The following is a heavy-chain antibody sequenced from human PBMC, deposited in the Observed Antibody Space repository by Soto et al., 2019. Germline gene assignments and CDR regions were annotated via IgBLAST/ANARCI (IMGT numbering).Heavy chain of an antibody. J-gene: IGHJ5*02. CDR2: ISGSGGNT. V-gene: IGHV3-23*01. Sequence: EVQLLESGGGLVQPGGSLRLSCAAYGFTFGSYAMSWVRQAPGKGLEWVSTISGSGGNTYYADSVKGQFTSSRDNSRNTLYLQMHSLRAEDTAIYYCAKGVIPAASPRWFAPWGQGTLVAVSS. CDR3: AKGVIPAASPRWFAP. D-gene: IGHD2-2*01. CDR1: GFTFGSYA.